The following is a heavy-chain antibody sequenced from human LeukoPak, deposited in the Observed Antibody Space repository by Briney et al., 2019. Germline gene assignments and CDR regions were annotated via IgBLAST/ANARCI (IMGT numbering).Heavy chain of an antibody. J-gene: IGHJ4*02. Sequence: ASVKVSCTASVYTFTSYDINWVRQATGQGLEWMGWMNPNSCNTGYAQKFQGRVTMTRNTSISTAYMDLSSLRSEDTAVNSCARRWEQYDYWGQGTLVTVSS. CDR3: ARRWEQYDY. CDR2: MNPNSCNT. D-gene: IGHD1-26*01. V-gene: IGHV1-8*01. CDR1: VYTFTSYD.